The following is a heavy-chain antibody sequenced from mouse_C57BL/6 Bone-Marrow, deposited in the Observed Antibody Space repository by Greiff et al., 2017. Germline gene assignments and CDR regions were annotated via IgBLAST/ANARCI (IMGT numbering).Heavy chain of an antibody. CDR2: LDPADGDT. D-gene: IGHD1-1*02. V-gene: IGHV14-1*01. CDR1: GFNIKDYY. CDR3: ATYYYDGFAY. Sequence: EVQLQQPGAELVRPGASVKLSCTASGFNIKDYYMHWVKQRPDQGLEWIGRLDPADGDTGYAPKFSGKATLTADTSSTTAYLQLRSLTSEDACIYYVATYYYDGFAYWGQGTLVTVSA. J-gene: IGHJ3*01.